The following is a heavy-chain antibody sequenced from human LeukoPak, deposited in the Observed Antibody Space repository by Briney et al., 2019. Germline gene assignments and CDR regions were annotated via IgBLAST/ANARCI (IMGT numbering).Heavy chain of an antibody. Sequence: GASVKVSCKASGYTFTGYYMHWVRQAPGQGLEWMGWINPNSGGTNYAQKFQGRVTMTRDTSISTAYMELSRLRSDDTAVYYCARRISEVDIVVVPAAKSVKYYYYYMDVWGKGTTVTVSS. V-gene: IGHV1-2*02. CDR2: INPNSGGT. CDR3: ARRISEVDIVVVPAAKSVKYYYYYMDV. CDR1: GYTFTGYY. D-gene: IGHD2-2*01. J-gene: IGHJ6*03.